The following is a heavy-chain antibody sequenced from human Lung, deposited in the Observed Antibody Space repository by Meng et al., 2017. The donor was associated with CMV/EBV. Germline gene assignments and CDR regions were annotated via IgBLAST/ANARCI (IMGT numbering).Heavy chain of an antibody. D-gene: IGHD6-19*01. CDR3: ARESVYSSGWNWFDP. Sequence: SETLSLXXTVPGGSISSYYWSWIRQPPGKGLEWIGYIYYSGSTNYNPSLKSRVTISVDTSKNQFSLKLSSVTAADTAVYYCARESVYSSGWNWFDPWGQGTXVTVSS. J-gene: IGHJ5*02. V-gene: IGHV4-59*01. CDR1: GGSISSYY. CDR2: IYYSGST.